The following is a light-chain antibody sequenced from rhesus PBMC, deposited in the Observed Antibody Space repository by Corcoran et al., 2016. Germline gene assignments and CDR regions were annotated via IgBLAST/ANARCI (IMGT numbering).Light chain of an antibody. CDR1: PSISSW. CDR3: QQYSSSPRT. J-gene: IGKJ1*01. CDR2: KAY. Sequence: DIQMTQSPSSLSASVGDTVTITCRASPSISSWLAWYQQKPVKAPKLLIYKAYSLQSGVPSRLSGSGSGTYFTLTISSLQSEDFSTYYCQQYSSSPRTFCQGTKVEIK. V-gene: IGKV1-22*01.